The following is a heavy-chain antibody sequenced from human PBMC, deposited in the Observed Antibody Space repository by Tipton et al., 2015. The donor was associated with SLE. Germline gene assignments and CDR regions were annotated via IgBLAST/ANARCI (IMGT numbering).Heavy chain of an antibody. V-gene: IGHV3-21*01. Sequence: SLRLSCAASGFTFSSYSMNWVRQAPGKGLEWVSSISSSSSYIYYADSVKGRFTISRDNAKNSLYLQMNSLRAEDTAVYYCARDVIVAAGALDYWGQGTLVTVSS. D-gene: IGHD6-13*01. CDR2: ISSSSSYI. CDR3: ARDVIVAAGALDY. J-gene: IGHJ4*02. CDR1: GFTFSSYS.